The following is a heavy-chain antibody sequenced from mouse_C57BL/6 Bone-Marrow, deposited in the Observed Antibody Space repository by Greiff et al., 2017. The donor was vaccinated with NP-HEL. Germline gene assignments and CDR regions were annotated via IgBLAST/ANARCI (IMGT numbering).Heavy chain of an antibody. V-gene: IGHV1-76*01. Sequence: QVQLQQSGAELVRPGASVKLSCKASGYTFTDYYINWVKQRPGQGLEWIARIYPGSGNTYYNEKFKGKATLTAEKSSSTAYMQLSSLTSEDSAVYFCARAGRLRRGFAYWGQGTLVTVSA. J-gene: IGHJ3*01. CDR2: IYPGSGNT. CDR1: GYTFTDYY. CDR3: ARAGRLRRGFAY. D-gene: IGHD2-4*01.